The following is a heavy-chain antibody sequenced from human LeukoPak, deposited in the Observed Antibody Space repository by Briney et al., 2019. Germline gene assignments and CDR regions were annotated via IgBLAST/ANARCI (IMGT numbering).Heavy chain of an antibody. D-gene: IGHD1-26*01. J-gene: IGHJ5*02. CDR3: ARQPRIRRSGRWFDP. CDR1: GGSISSYY. V-gene: IGHV4-34*01. Sequence: SETLSLTCTVSGGSISSYYWNWIRQPPGKGLEWIGEINHSGSTNYNPSLKSPVIISVDTSKNQFSLKLSSVTAADTAVYYCARQPRIRRSGRWFDPWGQGTLVTVSS. CDR2: INHSGST.